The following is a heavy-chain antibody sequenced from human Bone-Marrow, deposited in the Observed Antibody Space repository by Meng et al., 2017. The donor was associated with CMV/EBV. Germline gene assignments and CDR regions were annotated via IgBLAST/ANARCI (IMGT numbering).Heavy chain of an antibody. CDR2: IYSTGST. CDR3: ARMGGAGGPVNLDR. Sequence: VSGFSIRTYYWSWIRQPAGKGLEWIGRIYSTGSTNYNPSLKSRVTLSLDTSKNQFSLRLTSVTAADTAVYYCARMGGAGGPVNLDRWGQGTLVTVSS. J-gene: IGHJ5*02. CDR1: GFSIRTYY. V-gene: IGHV4-4*07. D-gene: IGHD1-26*01.